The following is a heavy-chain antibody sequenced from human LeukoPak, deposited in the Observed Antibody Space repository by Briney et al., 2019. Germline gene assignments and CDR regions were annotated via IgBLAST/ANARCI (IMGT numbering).Heavy chain of an antibody. Sequence: SETLSLTCTVSGGSLSSYYWSWIRQPPGKGLEWIWYIYYIGSTNYNPSLKSRVTISVDTSKNQFSLKLSSVIAADTSVYYCARGQWLVPNLYWGQGTLVSVSS. D-gene: IGHD6-19*01. J-gene: IGHJ4*02. V-gene: IGHV4-59*12. CDR3: ARGQWLVPNLY. CDR1: GGSLSSYY. CDR2: IYYIGST.